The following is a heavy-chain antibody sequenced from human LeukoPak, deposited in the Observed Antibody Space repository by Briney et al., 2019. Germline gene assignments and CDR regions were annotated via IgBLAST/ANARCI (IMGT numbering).Heavy chain of an antibody. CDR1: GYSISSGYY. CDR2: IYHSGST. Sequence: SETLSLTCTVSGYSISSGYYWGWLRQPPGKGLEWIGSIYHSGSTYYNPSLKSRVTISVDTSKNQFSLKLSSVTAADTAVYYCARDEHYYDSSGPFDYWGQGTLVTVST. CDR3: ARDEHYYDSSGPFDY. V-gene: IGHV4-38-2*02. J-gene: IGHJ4*02. D-gene: IGHD3-22*01.